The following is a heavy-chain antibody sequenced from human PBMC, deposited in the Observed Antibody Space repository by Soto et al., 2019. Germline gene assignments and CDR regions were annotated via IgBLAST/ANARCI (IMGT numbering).Heavy chain of an antibody. CDR1: GGSISSGGYY. V-gene: IGHV4-31*03. CDR2: IYYSGST. Sequence: SETLSLTCTVSGGSISSGGYYWSWIRQHPGKGLEWIGYIYYSGSTYYNPSLKSRVTISVDTSKNQFSLKLSSVTAADTAVYYCAREAREYYDILTDRDYYYYGMDVWGQGTTVNVSS. D-gene: IGHD3-9*01. J-gene: IGHJ6*02. CDR3: AREAREYYDILTDRDYYYYGMDV.